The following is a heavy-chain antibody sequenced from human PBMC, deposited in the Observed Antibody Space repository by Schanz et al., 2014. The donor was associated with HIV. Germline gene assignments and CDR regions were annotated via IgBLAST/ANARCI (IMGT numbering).Heavy chain of an antibody. Sequence: QVQLVQSGVEVKKPGASVRVSCKASGYNFGNLDINWVRQATGQGLEWLGWMNPGSGNTGYAWKFQGRVTMTRDTSISTAYMELSRLRSDDTAFYYCAREPSGNSYNWIDSWGQGTLVTVSS. J-gene: IGHJ5*01. V-gene: IGHV1-8*02. D-gene: IGHD1-26*01. CDR1: GYNFGNLD. CDR2: MNPGSGNT. CDR3: AREPSGNSYNWIDS.